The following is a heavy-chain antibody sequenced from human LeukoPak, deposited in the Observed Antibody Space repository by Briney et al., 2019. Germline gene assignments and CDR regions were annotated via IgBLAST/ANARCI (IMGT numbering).Heavy chain of an antibody. CDR3: ARDIGYSDY. Sequence: AGGSLRLSCAAPGFTFSSSWMYWVRQAPGKGLVWVSRINSDESITTYADSVKGRFTISRDNAKNTLYLQMNSLRADDTAVYYCARDIGYSDYWGQGTLVTVSS. J-gene: IGHJ4*02. V-gene: IGHV3-74*01. D-gene: IGHD3-16*02. CDR2: INSDESIT. CDR1: GFTFSSSW.